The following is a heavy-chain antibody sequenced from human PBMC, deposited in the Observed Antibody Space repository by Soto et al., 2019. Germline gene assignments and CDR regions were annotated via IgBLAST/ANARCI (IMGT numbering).Heavy chain of an antibody. CDR3: AKAYFVWSSEQPYYFDY. CDR1: GFTFSNYA. V-gene: IGHV3-23*01. J-gene: IGHJ4*02. Sequence: GGSLRLSCAASGFTFSNYAMTWVRQGPGKGLEWVSGISGSGGRSYYADSVKGRFTISRDNSKSTLYLQMNSLRAEDTAVYYCAKAYFVWSSEQPYYFDYWGQGTLVTVS. CDR2: ISGSGGRS. D-gene: IGHD3-16*01.